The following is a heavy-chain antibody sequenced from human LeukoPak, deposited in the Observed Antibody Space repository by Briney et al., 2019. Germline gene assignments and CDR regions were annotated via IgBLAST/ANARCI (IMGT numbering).Heavy chain of an antibody. CDR3: ARDLGPDTGYTNRFDL. CDR2: ISGSGGST. D-gene: IGHD3-9*01. CDR1: GFTFSSYA. V-gene: IGHV3-23*01. Sequence: GGSLRLSCAASGFTFSSYAMSWVRQAPGKGLEWVSAISGSGGSTYYADSVRGRFTISRENAKNSLYLQMNSLRAGDTAVYYCARDLGPDTGYTNRFDLWGRGTLVTVSS. J-gene: IGHJ5*02.